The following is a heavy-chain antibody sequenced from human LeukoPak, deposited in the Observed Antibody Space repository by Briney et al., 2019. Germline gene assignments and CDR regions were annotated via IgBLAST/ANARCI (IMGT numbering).Heavy chain of an antibody. Sequence: ASVKVSCKASGYSFSDYYIYWVRQAPGQGLEWMGWINTNTGHPTYAQGFAGRFVFPLDTSVSTSYLQISSLKAEDTAVYYCARDILLELLGALGYWGQGTLVTVSS. CDR2: INTNTGHP. D-gene: IGHD1-7*01. CDR3: ARDILLELLGALGY. V-gene: IGHV7-4-1*02. J-gene: IGHJ4*02. CDR1: GYSFSDYY.